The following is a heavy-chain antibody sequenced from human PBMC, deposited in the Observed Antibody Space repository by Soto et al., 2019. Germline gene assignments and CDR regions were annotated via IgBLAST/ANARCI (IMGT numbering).Heavy chain of an antibody. CDR2: IYWDDDK. V-gene: IGHV2-5*02. CDR3: AHRPDYDFWSGYSNDAFDI. CDR1: GFSLSTSGVG. Sequence: SGPTLVNPTQTLTLTCTFSGFSLSTSGVGVGWIRQPPGKALEWLALIYWDDDKRYSPSLKSRLTITKDTSKNQVVLTMTNMDPVDTATYYCAHRPDYDFWSGYSNDAFDIWGQGTMVTVSS. J-gene: IGHJ3*02. D-gene: IGHD3-3*01.